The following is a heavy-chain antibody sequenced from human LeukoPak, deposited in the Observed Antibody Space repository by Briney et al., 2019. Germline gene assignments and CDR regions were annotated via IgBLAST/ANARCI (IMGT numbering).Heavy chain of an antibody. J-gene: IGHJ6*03. V-gene: IGHV1-2*02. CDR3: ARDSVLATTRYRYYYYYMDV. Sequence: EASVKVSCKASGYTFTGYYMHWVRQAPGQGLEWMGWINPNSGGTNYAQKFQGRVTMTRDTSISTAYMELSKLRSDDTAVYYCARDSVLATTRYRYYYYYMDVWGKGTTVTVSS. CDR2: INPNSGGT. D-gene: IGHD5-12*01. CDR1: GYTFTGYY.